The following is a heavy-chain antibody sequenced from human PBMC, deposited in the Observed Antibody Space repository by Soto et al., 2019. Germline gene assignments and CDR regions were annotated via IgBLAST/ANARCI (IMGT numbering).Heavy chain of an antibody. CDR3: ARDPRSITGTTSSEDFQH. CDR2: IIPILGIT. CDR1: GGTFSGYA. D-gene: IGHD1-20*01. Sequence: QAQLMQSGDEVKKPGSSVKVSCKASGGTFSGYAISWVRQAPGQGLEWMGGIIPILGITNYAQKFQGRITIAADESTGTAYLDLRSLRSEDTAVYYCARDPRSITGTTSSEDFQHWGQGTLVSVSS. V-gene: IGHV1-69*01. J-gene: IGHJ1*01.